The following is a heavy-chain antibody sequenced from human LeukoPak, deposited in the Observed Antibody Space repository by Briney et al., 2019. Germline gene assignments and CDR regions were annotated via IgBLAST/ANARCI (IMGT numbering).Heavy chain of an antibody. CDR1: GFTFSSYA. V-gene: IGHV3-23*01. CDR3: ATDYKGYYYGSGSYYYYYYGMDV. CDR2: ISGSGGST. D-gene: IGHD3-10*01. J-gene: IGHJ6*02. Sequence: PGGSLRLSCAASGFTFSSYAMSWVRQAPGKGLEWVSAISGSGGSTYYADSVKGRFTISRDNSKNTLYLQMNSLRAEDTAVYYCATDYKGYYYGSGSYYYYYYGMDVWGQGTTVTVSS.